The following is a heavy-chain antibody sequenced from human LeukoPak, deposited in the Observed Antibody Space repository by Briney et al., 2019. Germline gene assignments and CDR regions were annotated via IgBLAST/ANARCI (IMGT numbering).Heavy chain of an antibody. D-gene: IGHD3-16*01. Sequence: GGSLRLSCAASGITLSSYVMSWVRQAPGKGLEWVSAISGTGGSTYYADSVKGWFTISRDNAKNILYLQMNSLRPDDTAVYYCARVRGGNWGQGTLVTVSS. CDR1: GITLSSYV. CDR2: ISGTGGST. V-gene: IGHV3-23*01. CDR3: ARVRGGN. J-gene: IGHJ4*02.